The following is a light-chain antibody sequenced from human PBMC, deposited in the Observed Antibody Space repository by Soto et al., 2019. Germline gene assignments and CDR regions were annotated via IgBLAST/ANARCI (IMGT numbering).Light chain of an antibody. Sequence: EIVLTQSPATLSLSPGERATLSCRASQSVSSYLAWYQQKPGQAPRLLIYDASNRATGIPARFSGSGSGTAFTLTIRSLEPEDFAVYYCQQRSNWPPTFGGGTKVEIK. V-gene: IGKV3-11*01. J-gene: IGKJ4*01. CDR1: QSVSSY. CDR2: DAS. CDR3: QQRSNWPPT.